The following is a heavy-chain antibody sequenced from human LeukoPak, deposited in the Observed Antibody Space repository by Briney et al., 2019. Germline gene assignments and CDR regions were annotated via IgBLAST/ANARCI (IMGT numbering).Heavy chain of an antibody. CDR3: ARDYAVVTASYDY. CDR2: ISSSSSYI. J-gene: IGHJ4*02. Sequence: GGSLRLSCAASGFTFSSYSMNWVRQAPGKGLEWVSSISSSSSYIYYADSVKGRFTISRDNAKNSLYLQMNSLRAEDTAVYYCARDYAVVTASYDYWGQGTLVTVSS. CDR1: GFTFSSYS. D-gene: IGHD2-21*02. V-gene: IGHV3-21*01.